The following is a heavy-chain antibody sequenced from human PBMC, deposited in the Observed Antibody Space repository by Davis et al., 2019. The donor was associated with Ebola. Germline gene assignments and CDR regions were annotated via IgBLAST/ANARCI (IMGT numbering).Heavy chain of an antibody. CDR1: GFTFSSYA. Sequence: PGGSLRLSCAASGFTFSSYAMHWVRQAPGKGLEWVAVISYDGSNKYYADSVKGRFTISRDNSKNTLYLQMNSLRAEDTAVYYCARDSSGWYRVYYYYGMDVWGQGTTVTVSS. D-gene: IGHD6-19*01. CDR3: ARDSSGWYRVYYYYGMDV. J-gene: IGHJ6*02. V-gene: IGHV3-30-3*01. CDR2: ISYDGSNK.